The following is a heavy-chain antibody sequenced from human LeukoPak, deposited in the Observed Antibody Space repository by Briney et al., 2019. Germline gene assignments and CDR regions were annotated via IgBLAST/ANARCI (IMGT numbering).Heavy chain of an antibody. V-gene: IGHV4-59*12. CDR1: GGSISSYY. CDR2: IYHSGST. Sequence: SETLSLTCTVSGGSISSYYWSWIRQPPGKGLEWIGYIYHSGSTNYNPPLKSRVTISVDRSKNQFSLKLSSVTAADTAVYYCARGGVPDAFDIWGQGTMVTVSS. CDR3: ARGGVPDAFDI. D-gene: IGHD6-6*01. J-gene: IGHJ3*02.